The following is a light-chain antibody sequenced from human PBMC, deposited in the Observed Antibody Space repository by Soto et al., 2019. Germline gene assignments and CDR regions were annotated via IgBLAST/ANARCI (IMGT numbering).Light chain of an antibody. V-gene: IGKV1-5*03. CDR3: QQYNSYSEYT. CDR2: TAS. J-gene: IGKJ2*01. Sequence: DIQMTQSPSTLSASVGDRVTITCRASQRISSWLAWYQQKPGKAPKLLIYTASSLESGVPSRFSGSGSGTEFTLTISSLQPDDFATYYCQQYNSYSEYTFGQGTKLEIK. CDR1: QRISSW.